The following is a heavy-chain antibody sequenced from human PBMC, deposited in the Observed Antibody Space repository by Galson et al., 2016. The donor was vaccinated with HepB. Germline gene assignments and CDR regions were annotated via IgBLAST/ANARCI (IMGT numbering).Heavy chain of an antibody. CDR1: GGSISSGGYY. Sequence: TLSLTCTVSGGSISSGGYYWNWIRQRPGKGLEWIAYIYYGGSTYYNPSLKSRVSISADTPKNQFSLKLTSVTAADTAVYYCARGSNLGYCSSSSCYTGGDLDSWGQGTLVTVSS. CDR3: ARGSNLGYCSSSSCYTGGDLDS. D-gene: IGHD2-2*02. CDR2: IYYGGST. V-gene: IGHV4-31*03. J-gene: IGHJ4*02.